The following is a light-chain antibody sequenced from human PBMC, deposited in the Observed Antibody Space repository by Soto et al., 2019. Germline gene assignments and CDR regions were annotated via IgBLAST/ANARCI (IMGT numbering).Light chain of an antibody. CDR2: DAS. CDR3: QQRASWPFT. J-gene: IGKJ2*01. V-gene: IGKV3-11*01. Sequence: EVVMTQSPATPSLSPGDAATLSCRAGHDVSVSLVWYQQRPGQAPRLLIHDASNRATGIPARFSGSGSGTDFTLIIGSLQPEDSALYYCQQRASWPFTLGQGTKVDIK. CDR1: HDVSVS.